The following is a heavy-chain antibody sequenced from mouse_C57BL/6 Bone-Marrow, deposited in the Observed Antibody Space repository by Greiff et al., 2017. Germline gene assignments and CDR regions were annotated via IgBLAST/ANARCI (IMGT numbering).Heavy chain of an antibody. V-gene: IGHV5-6*01. CDR3: ARHGGFYYCAMDY. J-gene: IGHJ4*01. CDR1: GFTFSSYG. Sequence: EVQLQQSGGDLVKPGGSLKLSCAASGFTFSSYGMSWVRQTPDKRLEWVATISSGGSYTYYPDSVKGRFTISRDNAKNTLYLQMSSLKSEDTAMXYCARHGGFYYCAMDYWGQGTSVTVSS. D-gene: IGHD1-1*02. CDR2: ISSGGSYT.